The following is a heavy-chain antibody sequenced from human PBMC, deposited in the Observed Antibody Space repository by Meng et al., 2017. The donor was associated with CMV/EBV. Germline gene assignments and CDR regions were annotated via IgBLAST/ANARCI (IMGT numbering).Heavy chain of an antibody. CDR1: GRTFSSYA. CDR2: IIPILGIA. V-gene: IGHV1-69*10. J-gene: IGHJ4*02. CDR3: ARDLLRDYYDSSGLRRGYFDY. D-gene: IGHD3-22*01. Sequence: SVKVSCKASGRTFSSYAISWVRQAPGQGLEWMGGIIPILGIANYAQKFQGRVTITADKSTSTAYMELSSLRSEDTAVYYCARDLLRDYYDSSGLRRGYFDYWGQGTLVTVSS.